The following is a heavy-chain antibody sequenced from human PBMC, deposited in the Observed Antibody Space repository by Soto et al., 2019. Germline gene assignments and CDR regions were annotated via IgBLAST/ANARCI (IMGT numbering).Heavy chain of an antibody. CDR1: GYTFTSYG. J-gene: IGHJ5*02. Sequence: QVQLVQSGAEVKKPGASVKVSCKASGYTFTSYGISWVRQAPGQGLEWMGWISAYNGNTNYAQKPQGRVTMTTDTSTSTAYMELGSLRSDDTAVYYCARGVYYDILTGYLMEDWFDPWGQGTLVTVSS. D-gene: IGHD3-9*01. CDR2: ISAYNGNT. CDR3: ARGVYYDILTGYLMEDWFDP. V-gene: IGHV1-18*01.